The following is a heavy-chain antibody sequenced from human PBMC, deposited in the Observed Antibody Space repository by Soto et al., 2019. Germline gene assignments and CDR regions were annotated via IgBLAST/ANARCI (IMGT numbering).Heavy chain of an antibody. CDR1: GFTVSSNY. J-gene: IGHJ4*02. CDR3: ARVLVVPAACDY. V-gene: IGHV3-66*01. Sequence: GGSLRLSCAASGFTVSSNYMSWVRQAPGKGLEWVSVIYSGGSTYYADSVKGRFTISRDNSKNTLYLQMNSLRAEDTAVYYCARVLVVPAACDYWGQGTLVTVSS. D-gene: IGHD2-2*01. CDR2: IYSGGST.